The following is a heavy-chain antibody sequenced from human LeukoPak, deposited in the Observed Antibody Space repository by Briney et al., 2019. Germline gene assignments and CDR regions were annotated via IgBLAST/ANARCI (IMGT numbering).Heavy chain of an antibody. CDR2: INHSGST. V-gene: IGHV4-34*01. Sequence: SETLSLTCAVYGGSFSGYYWSWIRQPPGKGLEWIGEINHSGSTNYNPSLKSRVTISVDASKNQFSLKLSSVTAADTAVYYCARAATWIQLGRWFDPWGQGTLVTVSS. CDR1: GGSFSGYY. D-gene: IGHD5-18*01. J-gene: IGHJ5*02. CDR3: ARAATWIQLGRWFDP.